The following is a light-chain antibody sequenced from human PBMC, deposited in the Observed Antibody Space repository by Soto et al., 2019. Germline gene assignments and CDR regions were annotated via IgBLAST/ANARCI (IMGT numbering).Light chain of an antibody. CDR3: HQYDSIVQT. J-gene: IGKJ1*01. V-gene: IGKV3-20*01. CDR2: DAS. CDR1: QSVISSL. Sequence: EIVLTQSPGTLSLSPGDRATLSCRASQSVISSLLAWYQQKPGQPPRLLIHDASTRATATPERFSGSGSGTDFTLTISRLEPEDFAVYYCHQYDSIVQTFGQGTKVDIK.